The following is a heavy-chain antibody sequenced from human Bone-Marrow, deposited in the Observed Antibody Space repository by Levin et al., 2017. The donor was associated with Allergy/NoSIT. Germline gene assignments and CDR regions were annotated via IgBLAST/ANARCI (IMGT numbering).Heavy chain of an antibody. CDR3: ARDVDSSSWYEAFGY. Sequence: LSLTCTISGDSVSSNSAAWNCIRQSPSRGLVWLGRTYYRYKWYNDYAVSVKSRITINPDTSKNQFSLQLNSVTPEDTAVYDCARDVDSSSWYEAFGYWGQGTLVTVAA. J-gene: IGHJ4*02. V-gene: IGHV6-1*01. D-gene: IGHD6-13*01. CDR2: TYYRYKWYN. CDR1: GDSVSSNSAA.